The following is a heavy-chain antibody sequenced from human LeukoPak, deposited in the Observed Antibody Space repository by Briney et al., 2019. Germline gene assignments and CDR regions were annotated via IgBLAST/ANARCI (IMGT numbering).Heavy chain of an antibody. CDR1: GFTFSTYA. CDR2: ISGSGGST. Sequence: PGGSLRLSCAASGFTFSTYAMSWVRQAPGKGLEWVTAISGSGGSTYYADSVKGRFTISRDNSKNTLYLQMNSLRAEDTAVYYCAKVGRGTPVTPNLYYYYGADVWGQGTTVTVSS. J-gene: IGHJ6*02. V-gene: IGHV3-23*01. CDR3: AKVGRGTPVTPNLYYYYGADV. D-gene: IGHD3-10*01.